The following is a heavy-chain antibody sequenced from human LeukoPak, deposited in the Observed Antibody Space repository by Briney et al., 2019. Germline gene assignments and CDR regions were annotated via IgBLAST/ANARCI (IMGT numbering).Heavy chain of an antibody. D-gene: IGHD4-23*01. Sequence: GESLRLSCAASGFTFSGYSINWVRQAPGKGLEWVSSISSSSTYIYYGDPMKGRFTISRDNAKNSLYLQMHSLRAEDTAVYYCARDSDYGGSFDIWGQGTMVTVPS. J-gene: IGHJ3*02. V-gene: IGHV3-21*04. CDR2: ISSSSTYI. CDR3: ARDSDYGGSFDI. CDR1: GFTFSGYS.